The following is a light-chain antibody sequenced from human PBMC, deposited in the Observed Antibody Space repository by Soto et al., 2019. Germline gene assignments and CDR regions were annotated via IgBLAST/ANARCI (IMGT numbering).Light chain of an antibody. CDR1: QSVSSSY. V-gene: IGKV3-20*01. J-gene: IGKJ2*01. CDR3: QQYGGSPSYT. CDR2: GAS. Sequence: EIVLTQSPGTLSLSPGERATLSCRASQSVSSSYLAWYQQKPGQAPRLLIYGASSRATGIPDRFSGSGSGTDFTLTISRLEPEDVAVYYCQQYGGSPSYTFGPGTKLEIK.